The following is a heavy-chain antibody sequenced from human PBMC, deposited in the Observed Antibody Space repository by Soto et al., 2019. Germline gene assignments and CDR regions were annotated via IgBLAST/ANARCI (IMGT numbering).Heavy chain of an antibody. CDR2: FDPEDGER. D-gene: IGHD4-17*01. CDR3: ATDLVWAGALDY. CDR1: GYRLAELS. V-gene: IGHV1-24*01. Sequence: ASVKVSCKVSGYRLAELSMYLVRQPPGKGLEWMGGFDPEDGERMYAQKFQGRVTMTEDTSRDIAYMELSSLRSEDTAVYYCATDLVWAGALDYWGQGTLVTVSS. J-gene: IGHJ4*02.